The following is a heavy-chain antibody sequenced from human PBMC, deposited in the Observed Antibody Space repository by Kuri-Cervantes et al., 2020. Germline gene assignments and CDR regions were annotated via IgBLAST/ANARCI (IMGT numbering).Heavy chain of an antibody. V-gene: IGHV3-33*08. J-gene: IGHJ3*02. Sequence: GESLKISCAASGFTFSSYAMHWVRQAPGKGLEWVAVIWYDGSNKYYADSVKGRFTISRDNSKNTLYLQMNSLRAEDTAVYYCARDRGVAYPDAFDIWGQGTMVTVSS. D-gene: IGHD5-12*01. CDR2: IWYDGSNK. CDR1: GFTFSSYA. CDR3: ARDRGVAYPDAFDI.